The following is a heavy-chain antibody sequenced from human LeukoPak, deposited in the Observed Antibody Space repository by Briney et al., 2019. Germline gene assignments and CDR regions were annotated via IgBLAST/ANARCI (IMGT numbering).Heavy chain of an antibody. CDR1: GFTFSSYA. D-gene: IGHD6-19*01. J-gene: IGHJ4*02. Sequence: QPGGSLRLSCAASGFTFSSYAMSWVRQAPGKGLEWVANIKQDGSEKYYVDSVKGRFTISRDNAKNSLFLQMNSLRAEDTAVYYCAPGGVAGDYWGQGTLVTVSS. CDR3: APGGVAGDY. CDR2: IKQDGSEK. V-gene: IGHV3-7*01.